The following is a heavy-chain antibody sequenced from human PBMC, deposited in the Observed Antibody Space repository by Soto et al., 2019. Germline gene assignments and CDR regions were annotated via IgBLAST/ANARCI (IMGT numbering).Heavy chain of an antibody. Sequence: ASVKVSCKASGFTFTSYGISWVRQAPGQGLEWMGWISAYNGNTNYAQKLQGRVTMTTDTSTSTAYMELRSLRSDDTAVYYCARDAESSGYDLPPTLDYWGQGTLVTVSS. CDR1: GFTFTSYG. CDR2: ISAYNGNT. CDR3: ARDAESSGYDLPPTLDY. J-gene: IGHJ4*02. D-gene: IGHD5-12*01. V-gene: IGHV1-18*01.